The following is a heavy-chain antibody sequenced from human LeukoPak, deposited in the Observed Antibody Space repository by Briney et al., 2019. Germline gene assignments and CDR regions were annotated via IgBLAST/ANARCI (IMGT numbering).Heavy chain of an antibody. CDR3: ARSPYGDFGAFDI. CDR2: IYYSGST. V-gene: IGHV4-39*07. D-gene: IGHD4-17*01. CDR1: GGSISSSSYY. J-gene: IGHJ3*02. Sequence: SETLSLTCTVSGGSISSSSYYWGWIRQPPEKGLEWIGNIYYSGSTHYNPSLKSRVTISVDTSKNQFSLKLISVTAADTAVYFCARSPYGDFGAFDIWGQGTMVTVSS.